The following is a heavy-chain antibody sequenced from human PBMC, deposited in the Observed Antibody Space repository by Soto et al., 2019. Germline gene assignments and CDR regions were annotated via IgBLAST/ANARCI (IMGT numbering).Heavy chain of an antibody. J-gene: IGHJ6*02. CDR2: ISSNGGST. D-gene: IGHD3-9*01. V-gene: IGHV3-64D*06. CDR3: VKDGFEIAASSYGMDV. Sequence: GGPLPIPCSASGFTLSGYAMHWVRQAPGKRLEYVSAISSNGGSTYYADSVKGRCTISRDNSTNTLYLQMSSLRAAATAAYSCVKDGFEIAASSYGMDVWVQGATVTV. CDR1: GFTLSGYA.